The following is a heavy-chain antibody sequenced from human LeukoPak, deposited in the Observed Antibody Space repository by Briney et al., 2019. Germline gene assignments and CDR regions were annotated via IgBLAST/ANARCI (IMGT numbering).Heavy chain of an antibody. Sequence: RIYRSGSTNYTPSLKSRVTISVDTSKTQFSLKLSSVTAADTAVYYCARDRIAVAGTAWFDPWGQGTLVTVSS. CDR2: IYRSGST. D-gene: IGHD6-19*01. CDR3: ARDRIAVAGTAWFDP. J-gene: IGHJ5*02. V-gene: IGHV4-4*07.